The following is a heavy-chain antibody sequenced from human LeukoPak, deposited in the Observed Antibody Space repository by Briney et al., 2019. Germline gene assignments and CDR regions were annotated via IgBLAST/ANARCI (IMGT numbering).Heavy chain of an antibody. Sequence: ASVKVSCKASGYTFTSYGISWVRQAPGQGLEWMGWINPNSGGTNYAQKFQGRVTMTRDTSISTAYMELSRLRSDDTAVYYCASPHYYDSSGYYYVDAFDIWGQGTMVTVSS. J-gene: IGHJ3*02. CDR2: INPNSGGT. CDR1: GYTFTSYG. V-gene: IGHV1-2*02. CDR3: ASPHYYDSSGYYYVDAFDI. D-gene: IGHD3-22*01.